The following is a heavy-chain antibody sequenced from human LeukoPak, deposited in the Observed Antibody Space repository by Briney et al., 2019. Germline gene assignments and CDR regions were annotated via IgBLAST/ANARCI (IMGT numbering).Heavy chain of an antibody. V-gene: IGHV1-8*01. CDR3: ARGPPNWGYDY. CDR2: MSPNSGDT. D-gene: IGHD7-27*01. CDR1: GYTFTSYD. J-gene: IGHJ4*02. Sequence: ASVKVSCTASGYTFTSYDFNWVRQATGRRTEWMGWMSPNSGDTGYAQKFQDRVTMTRNTSISTAYMELSSLRSDDTAVYYCARGPPNWGYDYWGPGTLVTVSS.